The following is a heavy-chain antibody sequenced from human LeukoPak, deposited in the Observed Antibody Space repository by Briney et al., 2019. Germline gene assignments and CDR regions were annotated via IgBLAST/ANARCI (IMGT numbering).Heavy chain of an antibody. CDR1: GGSISSGGYS. CDR2: IYHSGST. Sequence: SETLSLTCAVSGGSISSGGYSWSWIRQPPGKGLEWIGYIYHSGSTYYNPSLKSRVTISVDRSKNQFSLKLSSVTAADTAVYYCARDVKTGAFDIWGQGTMVTVSS. V-gene: IGHV4-30-2*01. CDR3: ARDVKTGAFDI. J-gene: IGHJ3*02. D-gene: IGHD1-14*01.